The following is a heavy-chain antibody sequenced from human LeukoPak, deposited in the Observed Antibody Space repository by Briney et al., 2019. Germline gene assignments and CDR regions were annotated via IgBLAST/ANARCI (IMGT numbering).Heavy chain of an antibody. D-gene: IGHD3-10*01. CDR1: GFTFSSYS. Sequence: GGSLRLSCAASGFTFSSYSMNWVRQAPGKGLEWVSSISSSSSYIYYADSVKGRFTISRDNAKNSLYLQMNSLRAEDTAVYYCARDYGSGSYGPYYSDYWGQGTLVTVSS. CDR3: ARDYGSGSYGPYYSDY. J-gene: IGHJ4*02. V-gene: IGHV3-21*01. CDR2: ISSSSSYI.